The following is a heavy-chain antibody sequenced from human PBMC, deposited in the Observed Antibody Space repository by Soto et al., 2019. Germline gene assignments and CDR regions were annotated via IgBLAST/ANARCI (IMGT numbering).Heavy chain of an antibody. J-gene: IGHJ5*02. V-gene: IGHV3-30*18. CDR3: AKDRRGVVVTATHFDP. Sequence: QVQLVESGGGVVQPGRSLRLSCAASGFTFSSYGMHWVRQAPGKGLEWVAVISYDGSNKYYADSVKGRFTIYRDNSKNTLYLQMNSLRAEDTAVYYCAKDRRGVVVTATHFDPWGQGTLVTVSS. CDR2: ISYDGSNK. D-gene: IGHD2-21*02. CDR1: GFTFSSYG.